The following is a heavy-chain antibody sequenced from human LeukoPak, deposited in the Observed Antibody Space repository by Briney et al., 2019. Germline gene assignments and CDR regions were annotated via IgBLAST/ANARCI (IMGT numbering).Heavy chain of an antibody. V-gene: IGHV4-4*02. CDR3: ARVGYGGNPQHTGDWTFDI. CDR2: IYHSGST. J-gene: IGHJ3*02. D-gene: IGHD4-23*01. Sequence: PSGTLSLTCAVSGGSNSSSNWWSWVRQPPGKGLEWIGEIYHSGSTNYNPSLKSRVTISVDKSKNQFSLKLSSVTAADTAVYYCARVGYGGNPQHTGDWTFDIWGQGTMVTVSS. CDR1: GGSNSSSNW.